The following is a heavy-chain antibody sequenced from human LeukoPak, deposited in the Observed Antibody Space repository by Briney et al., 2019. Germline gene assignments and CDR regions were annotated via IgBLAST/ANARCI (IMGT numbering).Heavy chain of an antibody. CDR2: IRYDGSNK. D-gene: IGHD3-22*01. Sequence: PGGSLRLSCAASGFTFSSYGMHWVRQAPGKGLEWVAFIRYDGSNKYYADSVKGRFTISRDNSKNTLYLQMNSLRAEDTAVYYCAKYQNYYDSSGYSSDYWGQGTLVTVSS. V-gene: IGHV3-30*02. J-gene: IGHJ4*02. CDR1: GFTFSSYG. CDR3: AKYQNYYDSSGYSSDY.